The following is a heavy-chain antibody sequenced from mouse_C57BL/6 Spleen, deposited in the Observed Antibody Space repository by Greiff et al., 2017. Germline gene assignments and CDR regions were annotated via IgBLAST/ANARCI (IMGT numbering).Heavy chain of an antibody. CDR1: GFTFSNYW. CDR2: IRLKSDNYAT. CDR3: TGGDWAFAY. J-gene: IGHJ3*01. D-gene: IGHD4-1*01. V-gene: IGHV6-3*01. Sequence: EVKVEESGGGLVQPGGSMKLSCVASGFTFSNYWMNWVRQSPEKGLEWVAQIRLKSDNYATHYAESVKGRFTISRDDSKSSVYLQMNNLRAEDTGIYYCTGGDWAFAYWGQGTLVTVSA.